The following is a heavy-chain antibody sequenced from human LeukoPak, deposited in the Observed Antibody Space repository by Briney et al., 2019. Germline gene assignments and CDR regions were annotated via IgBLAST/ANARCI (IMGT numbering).Heavy chain of an antibody. Sequence: ASVTVSCKASGYTFTSYGISWVRQAPGQGLEWMGWISAYNGNTNYAQKLQGRVTMTRNTSISTAYMELSSLRSEDTAVYYCARSPAGIAETFDYWGQGTLVTVSS. CDR1: GYTFTSYG. J-gene: IGHJ4*02. D-gene: IGHD6-13*01. CDR3: ARSPAGIAETFDY. CDR2: ISAYNGNT. V-gene: IGHV1-18*01.